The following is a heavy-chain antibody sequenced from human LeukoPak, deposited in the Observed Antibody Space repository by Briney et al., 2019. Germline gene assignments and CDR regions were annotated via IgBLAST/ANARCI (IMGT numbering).Heavy chain of an antibody. Sequence: PSETLSLTCTVSGGSISGYCWSWIRQPPGKGLEWIGNMYYSASGSTNYNPSLKSRVTMSVDTSKNQSSLKLISVTAADTAVYYCARGESSGYSYSFDYWGQGTLVTVSS. D-gene: IGHD3-22*01. CDR2: MYYSASGST. CDR1: GGSISGYC. J-gene: IGHJ4*02. CDR3: ARGESSGYSYSFDY. V-gene: IGHV4-59*01.